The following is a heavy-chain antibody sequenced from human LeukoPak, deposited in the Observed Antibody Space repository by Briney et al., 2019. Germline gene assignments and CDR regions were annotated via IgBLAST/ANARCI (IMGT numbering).Heavy chain of an antibody. D-gene: IGHD2-15*01. CDR1: GDSVSSDTAA. V-gene: IGHV6-1*01. J-gene: IGHJ3*02. Sequence: SQTLSLTCAISGDSVSSDTAAWNWIRQSPSRGLEWLGRTLYRSKWYNDYAVSVKSRITINPDTSKNQFSLHLNSVTPEDTAVYYCARALRYCSANSCYSTFDIWGQGTLVTVSS. CDR2: TLYRSKWYN. CDR3: ARALRYCSANSCYSTFDI.